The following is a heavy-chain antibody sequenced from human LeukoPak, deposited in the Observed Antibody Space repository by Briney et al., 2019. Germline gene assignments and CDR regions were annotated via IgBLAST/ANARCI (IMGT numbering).Heavy chain of an antibody. J-gene: IGHJ4*02. CDR1: GYSISSGYY. V-gene: IGHV4-38-2*01. CDR2: IYHSGST. D-gene: IGHD6-6*01. Sequence: PSETLSLTCAVSGYSISSGYYWGWIRQPPGKGVGWIGNIYHSGSTYYNPSLKSRVTISVDTSKNQFSLKLSSVTAADTAVYYCARRFSNSHFDYWGQGTLVTVSS. CDR3: ARRFSNSHFDY.